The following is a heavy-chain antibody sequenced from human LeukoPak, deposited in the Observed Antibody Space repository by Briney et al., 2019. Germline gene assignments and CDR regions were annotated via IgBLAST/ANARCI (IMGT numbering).Heavy chain of an antibody. J-gene: IGHJ5*02. CDR1: GFTFSGSA. CDR3: TTSYSGNSWYDWFGP. CDR2: IRTKANTYAT. V-gene: IGHV3-73*01. D-gene: IGHD6-13*01. Sequence: GGSLRLSCAASGFTFSGSAMHWVRRASGKGLEWVGQIRTKANTYATAYAASVTGRFTISRDDSKTTSYLQMNSLKTEDTALYFCTTSYSGNSWYDWFGPWGQGTLVTVSS.